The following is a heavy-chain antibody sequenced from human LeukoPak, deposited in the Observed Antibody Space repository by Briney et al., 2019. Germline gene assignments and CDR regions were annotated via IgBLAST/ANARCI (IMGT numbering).Heavy chain of an antibody. J-gene: IGHJ4*02. V-gene: IGHV3-33*01. CDR2: IWYDGSDT. CDR3: ARDRSLRYFDY. CDR1: RFTFRNHG. Sequence: GRSLRLSCAASRFTFRNHGMHWVRQAPGKGLEWVAVIWYDGSDTYYTDSVKGRFTISRDNSKNTLHLQMNSLRVEDTAVYYCARDRSLRYFDYWGQGTVVTVSS.